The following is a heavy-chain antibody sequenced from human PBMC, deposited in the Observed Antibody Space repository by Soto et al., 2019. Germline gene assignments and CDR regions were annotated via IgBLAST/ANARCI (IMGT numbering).Heavy chain of an antibody. CDR1: GYTFTSVS. CDR2: LDTGSGNT. Sequence: GASMKVSCKASGYTFTSVSIHLVRQAPGQRLEWMGWLDTGSGNTKYSQKFQGRVTITRDTSASTAYMELSSLRSEDTAVYYCARSGAPSVTTLDPWGQGTLVTVSS. J-gene: IGHJ5*02. D-gene: IGHD4-17*01. V-gene: IGHV1-3*04. CDR3: ARSGAPSVTTLDP.